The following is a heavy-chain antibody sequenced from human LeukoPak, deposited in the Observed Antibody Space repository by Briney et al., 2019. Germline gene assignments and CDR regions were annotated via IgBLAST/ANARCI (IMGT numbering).Heavy chain of an antibody. CDR1: GFSLSSYW. CDR2: ISTDGSRT. Sequence: GGSLRLSCAASGFSLSSYWMHWVLQAPGKGLAWVSRISTDGSRTNYADSVRGRFTISRDNAKNTLYLQMSSLRAEDTAVYYCARDLSGPTIIWGQGTMVTVSS. J-gene: IGHJ3*02. D-gene: IGHD5-12*01. CDR3: ARDLSGPTII. V-gene: IGHV3-74*01.